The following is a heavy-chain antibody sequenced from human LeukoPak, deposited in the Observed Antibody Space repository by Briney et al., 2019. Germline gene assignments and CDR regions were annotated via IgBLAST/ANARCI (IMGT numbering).Heavy chain of an antibody. CDR1: GFTFSSYS. CDR3: ARDSSLTGRAVAGTEGSYFDY. CDR2: ISSSSSYI. J-gene: IGHJ4*01. D-gene: IGHD6-19*01. Sequence: GGSLRLSCAASGFTFSSYSMNWVRQAPGKGLEWVSSISSSSSYIYYADSVKGRFTISRDNAKNSLYLQMNSLRAEDTAVYYCARDSSLTGRAVAGTEGSYFDYWGQGTLVTVSS. V-gene: IGHV3-21*01.